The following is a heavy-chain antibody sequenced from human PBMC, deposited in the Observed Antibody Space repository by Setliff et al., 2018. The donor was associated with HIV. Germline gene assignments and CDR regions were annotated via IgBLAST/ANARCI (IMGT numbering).Heavy chain of an antibody. J-gene: IGHJ6*02. CDR3: ARDRGSTSWRGGGFYYYGMDV. CDR2: ISASLSYI. Sequence: PGGSLRLSCAASGFSFSKYTMKWVRQAPGKGLEWVSSISASLSYIRYADSLKGRFTISLDSAKNSLYLQMNSLRAEDTAVYYCARDRGSTSWRGGGFYYYGMDVWGQGTTVTVSS. CDR1: GFSFSKYT. V-gene: IGHV3-21*01. D-gene: IGHD6-13*01.